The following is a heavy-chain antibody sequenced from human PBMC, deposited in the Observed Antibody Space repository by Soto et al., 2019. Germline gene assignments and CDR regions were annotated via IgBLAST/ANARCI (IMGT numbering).Heavy chain of an antibody. V-gene: IGHV3-48*03. D-gene: IGHD3-22*01. CDR2: ISYTGSTI. CDR3: ARGLRIYYDRSGLHY. Sequence: PGGSLRLSCAASGFTFSNYEMNCVRQTPGKGLEWVSYISYTGSTIYYADSVRGRFTISRDNSKNSLYLQMNSLRAEDTAVYYCARGLRIYYDRSGLHYWGQGTLVTVSS. CDR1: GFTFSNYE. J-gene: IGHJ4*02.